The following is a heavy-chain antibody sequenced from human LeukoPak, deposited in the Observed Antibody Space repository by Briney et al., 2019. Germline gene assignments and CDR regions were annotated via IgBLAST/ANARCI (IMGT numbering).Heavy chain of an antibody. CDR2: IRYDGSNK. V-gene: IGHV3-30*02. CDR3: ARDRPYGSGGYYNFLGAFDI. D-gene: IGHD3-10*01. Sequence: SGGSLRLSCAASGFTFSSYGMYWVRQAPGKGLEWVAFIRYDGSNKYYADSVKGRFTVSRDNAKNSLYLQMNSLRAEDTAVYYCARDRPYGSGGYYNFLGAFDIWGQGTMVTVSS. J-gene: IGHJ3*02. CDR1: GFTFSSYG.